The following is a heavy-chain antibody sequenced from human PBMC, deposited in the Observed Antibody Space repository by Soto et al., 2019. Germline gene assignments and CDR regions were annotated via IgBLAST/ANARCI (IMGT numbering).Heavy chain of an antibody. CDR1: GFTFSSYS. Sequence: EVQLVESGGGLVKPGGSLRLSCAASGFTFSSYSMNWVRQAPGKGLEWVSSISSSSSYIYYADSVKGRFTISRDNAKNSLYLQMNSLRAEDTAVYYCARVPQANHDFWSGRPEFDYWGQGTLVTVSS. CDR2: ISSSSSYI. V-gene: IGHV3-21*01. CDR3: ARVPQANHDFWSGRPEFDY. J-gene: IGHJ4*02. D-gene: IGHD3-3*01.